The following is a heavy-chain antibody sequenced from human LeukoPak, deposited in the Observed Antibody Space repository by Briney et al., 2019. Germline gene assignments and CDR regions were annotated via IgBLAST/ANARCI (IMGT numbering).Heavy chain of an antibody. J-gene: IGHJ4*02. CDR1: GGSFSAYY. CDR2: INHSGST. Sequence: ASETLSLTCAVYGGSFSAYYWSWIRQPPGKGLEWIGDINHSGSTNYNPSLKSRVTISVDTSKNQFSLKVSSVTAADTAVYYCARRYPSVRGANLRPQEVRKYYFDYWGQGTLVTVSS. V-gene: IGHV4-34*01. D-gene: IGHD3-10*01. CDR3: ARRYPSVRGANLRPQEVRKYYFDY.